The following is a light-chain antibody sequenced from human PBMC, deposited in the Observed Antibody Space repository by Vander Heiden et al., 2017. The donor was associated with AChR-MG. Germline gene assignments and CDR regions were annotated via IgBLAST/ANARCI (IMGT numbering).Light chain of an antibody. J-gene: IGKJ4*01. V-gene: IGKV1-5*03. Sequence: DIKLTQSPSTLSASVGDRVTIPCRASQSVSSWLAWYQQKPGKAPKVLIYKASSLESGVPARFSGSGSGTEFTLTISSLQPDDFATYYCQQYDSYSLTFGGGTKVEI. CDR2: KAS. CDR3: QQYDSYSLT. CDR1: QSVSSW.